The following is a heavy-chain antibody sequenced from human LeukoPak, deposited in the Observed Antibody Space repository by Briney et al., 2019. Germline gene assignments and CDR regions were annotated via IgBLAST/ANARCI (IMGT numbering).Heavy chain of an antibody. D-gene: IGHD4-17*01. CDR3: ARTHESYYGDYYNAY. Sequence: PSETLSLTCTVSGVSISSSSYYWGWIRQPPGKGLEWIGSIYYSGNTYYNPSLKSRVTISADTSKKQFSLKLSSVTAADTAVHYCARTHESYYGDYYNAYWGQGTLVTVSS. CDR1: GVSISSSSYY. V-gene: IGHV4-39*01. CDR2: IYYSGNT. J-gene: IGHJ4*02.